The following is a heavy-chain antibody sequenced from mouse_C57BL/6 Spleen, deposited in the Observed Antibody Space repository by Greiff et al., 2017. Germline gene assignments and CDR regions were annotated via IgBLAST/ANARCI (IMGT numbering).Heavy chain of an antibody. D-gene: IGHD2-2*01. CDR2: IYPGSGNT. CDR1: GYTFTDYY. Sequence: QVQLKESGAELVRPGASVKLSCKASGYTFTDYYINWVKQRPGQGLEWIARIYPGSGNTYYNEKFKGKATLTAEKSSSTAYMQLSSLTSEDSAVYFCARAGLRNFDYWGQGTTLTVSS. V-gene: IGHV1-76*01. J-gene: IGHJ2*01. CDR3: ARAGLRNFDY.